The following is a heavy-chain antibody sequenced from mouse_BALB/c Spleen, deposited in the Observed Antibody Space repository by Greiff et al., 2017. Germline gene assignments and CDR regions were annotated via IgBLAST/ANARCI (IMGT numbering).Heavy chain of an antibody. Sequence: EVKLVESGGGLVQPGGSRKLSCAASGFTFSSFGMHWVRQAPEKGLEWVAYISSGSSTIYYADTVKGRFTISRDNPKNTLFLQMTSLRSEDTAMYYCARGGDYRYDGGYAMDYWGQGTSVTVSS. D-gene: IGHD2-14*01. CDR1: GFTFSSFG. J-gene: IGHJ4*01. CDR3: ARGGDYRYDGGYAMDY. CDR2: ISSGSSTI. V-gene: IGHV5-17*02.